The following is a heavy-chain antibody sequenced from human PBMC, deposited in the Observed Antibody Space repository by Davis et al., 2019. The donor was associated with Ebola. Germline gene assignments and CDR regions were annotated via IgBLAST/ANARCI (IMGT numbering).Heavy chain of an antibody. D-gene: IGHD6-19*01. V-gene: IGHV4-34*01. CDR1: GGSFSGYY. CDR3: ARDSSGWAYFDY. Sequence: SETLSLTCAVYGGSFSGYYWSWIRQPPGKGLEWIGEINHSGSTNYNPSLKSRVTISVETSKNQFSLKLSSVTAADTAVYYCARDSSGWAYFDYWGQGTLVTVSS. CDR2: INHSGST. J-gene: IGHJ4*02.